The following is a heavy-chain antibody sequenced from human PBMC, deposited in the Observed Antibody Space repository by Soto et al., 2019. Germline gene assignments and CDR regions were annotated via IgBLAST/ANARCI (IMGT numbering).Heavy chain of an antibody. CDR3: ARERYSGWYYFDY. D-gene: IGHD6-19*01. CDR2: IYYSGST. Sequence: SETLSLTCTVSGGSISSYYWSWIRQPPGKGLEWIGYIYYSGSTNYNPSLESRVTISIDTSKYQFSLKLTSVTAADTAVYYCARERYSGWYYFDYWGQGSLVTVSS. CDR1: GGSISSYY. V-gene: IGHV4-59*01. J-gene: IGHJ4*02.